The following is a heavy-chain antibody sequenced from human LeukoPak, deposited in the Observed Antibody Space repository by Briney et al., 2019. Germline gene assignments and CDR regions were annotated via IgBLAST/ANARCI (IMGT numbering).Heavy chain of an antibody. D-gene: IGHD3-22*01. J-gene: IGHJ6*02. Sequence: GGSLRLSCAASGFTFSSYAMHWVRQAPGKGLEWVAVISYDGSNKYYADSVKGRFTISRDNSKNTLYLQMNSLRVEDTALYYCARDDNGLDVWGQGTSVTVSS. CDR3: ARDDNGLDV. CDR1: GFTFSSYA. V-gene: IGHV3-30-3*01. CDR2: ISYDGSNK.